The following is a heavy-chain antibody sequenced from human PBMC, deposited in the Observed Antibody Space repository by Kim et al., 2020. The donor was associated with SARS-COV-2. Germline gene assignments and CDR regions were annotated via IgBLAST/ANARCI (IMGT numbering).Heavy chain of an antibody. Sequence: NPSHRSRVTISLDTSKNRFSLKLSAVTAADTAVYYCARDPGRINDAFDIWGQGTMVTVSS. V-gene: IGHV4-31*02. CDR3: ARDPGRINDAFDI. D-gene: IGHD2-15*01. J-gene: IGHJ3*02.